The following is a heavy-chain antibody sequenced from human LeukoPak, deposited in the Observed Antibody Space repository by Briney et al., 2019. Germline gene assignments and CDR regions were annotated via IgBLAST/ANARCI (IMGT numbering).Heavy chain of an antibody. CDR3: AKDLGWRDYYFDY. CDR2: ISGSGGST. V-gene: IGHV3-23*01. Sequence: GGSLRLSCAASGFTFSSYGMSWVRQAPGKGLEWVSAISGSGGSTYYADSVKGRFTISRDNSKNTLYLQMNSLRAEDTAVYYCAKDLGWRDYYFDYWGQGTLVTVSS. D-gene: IGHD5-24*01. CDR1: GFTFSSYG. J-gene: IGHJ4*02.